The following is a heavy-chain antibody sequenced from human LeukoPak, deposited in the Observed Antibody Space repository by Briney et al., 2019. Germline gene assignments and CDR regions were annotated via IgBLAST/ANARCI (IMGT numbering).Heavy chain of an antibody. D-gene: IGHD5-12*01. J-gene: IGHJ5*02. Sequence: GASVKVSCKASGYTFTGYYMHWVRQAPGQGLEWMGWINPNSGGTNYAQKFQGRVTMTRDTSISTAYMELSRLRSDDTAVYYCARDRVATISWFDPWGQGTLVTVSS. CDR1: GYTFTGYY. CDR3: ARDRVATISWFDP. CDR2: INPNSGGT. V-gene: IGHV1-2*02.